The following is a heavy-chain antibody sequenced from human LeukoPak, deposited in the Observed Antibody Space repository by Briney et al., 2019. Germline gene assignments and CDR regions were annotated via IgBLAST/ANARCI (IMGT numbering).Heavy chain of an antibody. J-gene: IGHJ4*02. CDR2: IYHSGST. CDR1: GGSISSSNW. D-gene: IGHD3-22*01. V-gene: IGHV4-4*02. CDR3: ARAPYYDSSGYHSAYFEY. Sequence: SGTLSLTCAVSGGSISSSNWWSWVRQPPGKGLEWIGEIYHSGSTNYNPSLKSRVTISVDTSKNQFSLKLSSVTAADTAVYYCARAPYYDSSGYHSAYFEYWGQGTLVTVSS.